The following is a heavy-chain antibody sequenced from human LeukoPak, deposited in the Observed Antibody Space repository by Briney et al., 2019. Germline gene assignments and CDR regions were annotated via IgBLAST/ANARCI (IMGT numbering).Heavy chain of an antibody. CDR1: GGSISSYY. Sequence: PSETLSLTCTVSGGSISSYYWNWIRQPPGKGLEWIGYIYYSGSTNYNPSLKSRVTMSVDTSKSQFSLKLSSVTAADTAVYYCAKDGGPSSSGSQFFNYWGQGALVTVSS. CDR2: IYYSGST. J-gene: IGHJ4*02. CDR3: AKDGGPSSSGSQFFNY. D-gene: IGHD1-26*01. V-gene: IGHV4-59*01.